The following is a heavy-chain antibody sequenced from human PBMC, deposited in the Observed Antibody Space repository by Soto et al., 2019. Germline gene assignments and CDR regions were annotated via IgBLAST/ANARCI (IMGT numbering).Heavy chain of an antibody. Sequence: AGSLRLSCAVSPFIFSTYGMSWFRQAPGKGLVWASAISGSGGSTYYADSVKGRFTMSRDNSKNTLYLQMKSLRAEDTAVYYWAKEGGSSGYYDYWGQATPVAASS. D-gene: IGHD3-22*01. V-gene: IGHV3-23*01. CDR2: ISGSGGST. CDR1: PFIFSTYG. J-gene: IGHJ4*02. CDR3: AKEGGSSGYYDY.